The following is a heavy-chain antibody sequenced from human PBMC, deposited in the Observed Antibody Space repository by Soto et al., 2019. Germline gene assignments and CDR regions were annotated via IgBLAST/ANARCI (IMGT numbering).Heavy chain of an antibody. V-gene: IGHV4-39*01. CDR2: IYYSGST. Sequence: PSETLSLTXTVSGGSISSSSYYWGWIRQPPGKGLEWIGSIYYSGSTYYNPSLKSRVTISVDTSKNQFSLKLSSVTAADTAVYYCASTGASNYSPFYYYYGMDVWGQGTTVTVSS. CDR1: GGSISSSSYY. CDR3: ASTGASNYSPFYYYYGMDV. D-gene: IGHD4-4*01. J-gene: IGHJ6*02.